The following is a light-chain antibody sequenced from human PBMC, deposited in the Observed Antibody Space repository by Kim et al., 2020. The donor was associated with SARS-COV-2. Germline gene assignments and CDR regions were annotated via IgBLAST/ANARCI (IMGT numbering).Light chain of an antibody. CDR3: QAWDRSSYNLV. CDR1: NIGSKN. V-gene: IGLV3-21*04. J-gene: IGLJ7*01. Sequence: SYELTQPPSVSVAPGKTAWIACGGSNIGSKNVYWYQQKPGQAPVLVIYHDNDRPSGIPERFSGSNSGNTATLTISRVEAEDEADYYCQAWDRSSYNLVFGAGTQLTVL. CDR2: HDN.